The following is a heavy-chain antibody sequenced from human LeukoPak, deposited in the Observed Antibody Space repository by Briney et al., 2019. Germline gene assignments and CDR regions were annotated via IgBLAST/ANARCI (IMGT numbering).Heavy chain of an antibody. Sequence: GGSLRLSCAASGFIFSNYWMLWVRQAPGKGLVWVSRIKYDGSHTDYADSVKGRFTISRDNAKNTLFLQMNSLRAEDTAVYYCATARRQGYNLVDSCGQGTLVTVSS. J-gene: IGHJ5*02. CDR1: GFIFSNYW. CDR3: ATARRQGYNLVDS. CDR2: IKYDGSHT. D-gene: IGHD5-24*01. V-gene: IGHV3-74*01.